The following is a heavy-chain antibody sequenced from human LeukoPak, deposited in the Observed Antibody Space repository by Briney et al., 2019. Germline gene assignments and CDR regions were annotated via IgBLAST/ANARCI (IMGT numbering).Heavy chain of an antibody. Sequence: PPGRSLRLSCAASGFTFDDYAMHWVRQAPGKGLEWVSGISWNSGSIGYADSVKGRFTISRDNAKNSLYLQMNSLRAEDTALYHCVRGFRDSGEDAFDIWGQGTMVTVSS. CDR2: ISWNSGSI. CDR1: GFTFDDYA. CDR3: VRGFRDSGEDAFDI. D-gene: IGHD3-10*01. V-gene: IGHV3-9*01. J-gene: IGHJ3*02.